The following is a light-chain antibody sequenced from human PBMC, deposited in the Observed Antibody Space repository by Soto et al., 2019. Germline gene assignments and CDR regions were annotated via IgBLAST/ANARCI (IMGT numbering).Light chain of an antibody. V-gene: IGKV1-5*01. CDR3: QQYNSYSAIT. CDR2: DAS. CDR1: QSIRPW. J-gene: IGKJ4*01. Sequence: DIQMTQSPSTLSASVGDRVTITCRASQSIRPWLAWYQQKPGKAPKLLIYDASTLESGVPSRFSGSGSGTEVTLTISSLQSDDFATYYCQQYNSYSAITFGGGTRVE.